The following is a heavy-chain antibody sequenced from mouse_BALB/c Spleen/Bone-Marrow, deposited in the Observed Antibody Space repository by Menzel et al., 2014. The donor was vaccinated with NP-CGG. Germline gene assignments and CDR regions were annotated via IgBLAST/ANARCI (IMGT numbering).Heavy chain of an antibody. J-gene: IGHJ2*02. Sequence: EVQLQQSGPELVKPGASVKVSCKASGYAFTNYNMNWVKQSHGKSLEWIGYIDPYSGGTNYNQKFRGKATLTVDKSSSTAYMHLNSLTSEDSAVSYWSRGVLAYFDYWGQGTSLTVSS. D-gene: IGHD2-14*01. CDR2: IDPYSGGT. V-gene: IGHV1S135*01. CDR3: SRGVLAYFDY. CDR1: GYAFTNYN.